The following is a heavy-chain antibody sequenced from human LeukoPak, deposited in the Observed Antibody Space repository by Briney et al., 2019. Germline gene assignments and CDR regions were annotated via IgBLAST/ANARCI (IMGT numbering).Heavy chain of an antibody. Sequence: SETLSLTCTVSGDSISNGGHYWTWIRQPPGKGLEWMGSVLHTGSTYDNPSLKSRVTISVDTSKNQFSLKLSSVTAADTGVYYCARGARAPDYWGQGTLVTVSS. CDR2: VLHTGST. J-gene: IGHJ4*02. V-gene: IGHV4-30-4*01. CDR3: ARGARAPDY. CDR1: GDSISNGGHY.